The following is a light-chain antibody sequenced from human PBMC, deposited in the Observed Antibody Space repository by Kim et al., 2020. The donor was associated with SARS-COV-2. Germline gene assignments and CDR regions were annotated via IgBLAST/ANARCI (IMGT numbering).Light chain of an antibody. CDR3: CSYAGSYTWV. CDR2: DVS. J-gene: IGLJ3*02. V-gene: IGLV2-11*01. Sequence: SVTISCIATSSDVGGYNYVSWYQHHPGQAPKLMIYDVSKRPSGVPDRFSGSKSDNTASLTISGLQAEDEADYSCCSYAGSYTWVFGGGTQLTVL. CDR1: SSDVGGYNY.